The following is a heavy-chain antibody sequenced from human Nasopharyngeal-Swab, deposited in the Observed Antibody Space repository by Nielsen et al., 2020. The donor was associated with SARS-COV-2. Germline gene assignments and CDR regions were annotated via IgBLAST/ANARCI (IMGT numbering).Heavy chain of an antibody. CDR3: ARDESSDYLGLPFDY. D-gene: IGHD4-17*01. CDR2: VSYSGTA. V-gene: IGHV4-39*07. CDR1: GASISSSINY. J-gene: IGHJ4*02. Sequence: SETLSLTCTVSGASISSSINYWGWIRQSPQKGLEWIGTVSYSGTANYNPSLNSRVTISVDTSKNQFSLKLISVTAADTAVYYCARDESSDYLGLPFDYWGQGTLVTVSS.